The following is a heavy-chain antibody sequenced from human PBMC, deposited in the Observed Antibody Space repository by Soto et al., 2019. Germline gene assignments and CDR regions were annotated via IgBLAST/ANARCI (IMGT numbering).Heavy chain of an antibody. J-gene: IGHJ5*02. Sequence: EVQLLESGGGLVQPGGSLRLSCAASGFTFSSYAMSWVRQAPGKGLEWVSAISGSGGSTYYADSVKGRFTLSRDNSNNTLYLQVNSLGARDTAVHCCAKEGGWFGGYNWFGPWGQGTLVTVSS. D-gene: IGHD3-10*01. CDR2: ISGSGGST. CDR1: GFTFSSYA. CDR3: AKEGGWFGGYNWFGP. V-gene: IGHV3-23*01.